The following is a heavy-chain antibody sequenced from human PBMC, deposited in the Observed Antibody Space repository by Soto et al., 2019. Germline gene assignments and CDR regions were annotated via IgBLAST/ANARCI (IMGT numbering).Heavy chain of an antibody. CDR3: VRDPSAYDLPAY. Sequence: QVQLVQSGAEVKKPGSSVKVSCKASGGTFSSYTISWVRQAPGQGLEWMGRIIPILGIANYAQKFQGRVTXTAXKSTSTAYMELSSLRSEDTAVYYCVRDPSAYDLPAYWGQGTLVTVSS. V-gene: IGHV1-69*08. D-gene: IGHD5-12*01. CDR1: GGTFSSYT. CDR2: IIPILGIA. J-gene: IGHJ4*02.